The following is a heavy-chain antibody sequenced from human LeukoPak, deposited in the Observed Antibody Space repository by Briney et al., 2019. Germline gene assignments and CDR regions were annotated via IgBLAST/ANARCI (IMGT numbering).Heavy chain of an antibody. J-gene: IGHJ4*02. CDR1: RGTFSSYA. D-gene: IGHD5-18*01. Sequence: AVKDSCKASRGTFSSYAISWVRPAPGQGLEWMGRIFPILGTANYAQKFHGRVTITTDESTSTAYMELSSLRSEDTAVYYCARPLGGYSYGFGYWGQGTLVTVSS. CDR3: ARPLGGYSYGFGY. V-gene: IGHV1-69*11. CDR2: IFPILGTA.